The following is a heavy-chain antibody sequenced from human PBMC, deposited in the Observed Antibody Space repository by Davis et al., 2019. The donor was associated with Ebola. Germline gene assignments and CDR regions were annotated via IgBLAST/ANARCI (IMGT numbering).Heavy chain of an antibody. CDR3: AKDPGSSWYLFIDY. J-gene: IGHJ4*02. D-gene: IGHD6-13*01. V-gene: IGHV3-23*01. Sequence: GESLKISCAASGFTFSSYAMSWVRQAPGKGLEWVSAISGSGGSTYYADSVKGRFTISRDNSKNTLYLQMNSLRAEDTAVYYCAKDPGSSWYLFIDYWGQGTLVTVSS. CDR1: GFTFSSYA. CDR2: ISGSGGST.